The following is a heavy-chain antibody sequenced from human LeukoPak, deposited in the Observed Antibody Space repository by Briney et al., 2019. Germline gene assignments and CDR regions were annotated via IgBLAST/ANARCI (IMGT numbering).Heavy chain of an antibody. CDR3: ARDSETVTSTSSWFDP. CDR2: ISTSSSYI. Sequence: GGSLRLSCAASGFTFSSYSINRVRQAPGKGLEWVSSISTSSSYIYYADSVKGRFTISRDNARNSLYLQMNSLRAEDTAVYYCARDSETVTSTSSWFDPWGQGTLVTVSS. J-gene: IGHJ5*02. V-gene: IGHV3-21*01. CDR1: GFTFSSYS. D-gene: IGHD4-17*01.